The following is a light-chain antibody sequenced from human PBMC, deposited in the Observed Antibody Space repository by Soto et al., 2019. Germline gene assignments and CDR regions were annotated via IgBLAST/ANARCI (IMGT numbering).Light chain of an antibody. CDR1: QSISSW. CDR2: KAS. CDR3: QQYKSFTLT. V-gene: IGKV1-5*03. Sequence: DIQMTQSPSTLSASVGDRVTITCRASQSISSWLAWYQQKPGKAPKLLIYKASSLERGVPSRFSGSGSGTEFTLTISSLQPDDFAIYYCQQYKSFTLTFGGGTKVEIK. J-gene: IGKJ4*01.